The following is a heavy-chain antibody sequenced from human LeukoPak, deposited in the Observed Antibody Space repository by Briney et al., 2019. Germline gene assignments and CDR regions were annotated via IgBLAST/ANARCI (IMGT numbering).Heavy chain of an antibody. J-gene: IGHJ4*02. D-gene: IGHD2-2*02. CDR2: ISGSGGST. V-gene: IGHV3-23*01. CDR3: AKTGPGYCSSTSCYNPQVDY. CDR1: GFTFSSYT. Sequence: GGSLRLSCAASGFTFSSYTMNWVRQAPGKGLEWVSAISGSGGSTYYADSVKGRFTISRDNSKNTLYLQMNSLRAEDTAVYYCAKTGPGYCSSTSCYNPQVDYWGQGTLVTVSS.